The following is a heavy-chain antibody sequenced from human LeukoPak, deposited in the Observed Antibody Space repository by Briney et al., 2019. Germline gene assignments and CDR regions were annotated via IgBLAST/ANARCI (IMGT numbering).Heavy chain of an antibody. V-gene: IGHV4-61*02. J-gene: IGHJ4*02. CDR2: IYTSGST. Sequence: SETLSLTGTVSGGSISSGSYYWSWIRQPAGKGLEWIGRIYTSGSTNYNPSLKSRVTISVDTSKNQFSLKLSSVTAADTAVYYCARDRGGRDGYKFDYWGQGTLVTVSS. CDR3: ARDRGGRDGYKFDY. D-gene: IGHD5-24*01. CDR1: GGSISSGSYY.